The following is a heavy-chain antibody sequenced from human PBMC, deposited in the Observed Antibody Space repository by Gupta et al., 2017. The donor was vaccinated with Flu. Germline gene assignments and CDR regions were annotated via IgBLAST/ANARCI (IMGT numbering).Heavy chain of an antibody. J-gene: IGHJ2*01. CDR2: LCTKADNYAT. CDR1: GFPFTPA. Sequence: EVQLVQSGGGLVQPAGSLHISCAASGFPFTPAVHWRRQAPGKGLEWIGRLCTKADNYATGSAASVRGRFTIAIDDSGNTAFLHMNSLRTEAAAVYYCSRYDLNSDWYVDLWGRGARITVSS. D-gene: IGHD1-7*01. CDR3: SRYDLNSDWYVDL. V-gene: IGHV3-73*02.